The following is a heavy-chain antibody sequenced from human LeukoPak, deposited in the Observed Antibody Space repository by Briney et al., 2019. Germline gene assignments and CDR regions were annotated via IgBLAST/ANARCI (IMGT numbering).Heavy chain of an antibody. J-gene: IGHJ4*02. CDR3: ARHSSSLLAELASFYFDS. CDR2: IYYGGNT. Sequence: SETLSLTCTVSGDSVAYSNDYWGWIRQPPGKGLEWIGSIYYGGNTYYSPSLKSRLTIYVDTSKNQFSLRLSSVTAADTAVYYSARHSSSLLAELASFYFDSWGQGILVPVSS. CDR1: GDSVAYSNDY. V-gene: IGHV4-39*01. D-gene: IGHD3-16*01.